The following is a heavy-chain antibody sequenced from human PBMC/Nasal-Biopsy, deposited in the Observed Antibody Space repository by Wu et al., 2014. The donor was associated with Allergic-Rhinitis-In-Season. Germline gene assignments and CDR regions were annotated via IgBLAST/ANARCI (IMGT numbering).Heavy chain of an antibody. Sequence: TLSLTCTVSSGSIRSRGYFWGWIRQPPGKGLEWIGSIYYNGPTYYNPSLKSRVTISLDTSKNQFYLKLSSVTAADTAVYYCARIGSGDEGGRISDYWGQGNPGHRLL. V-gene: IGHV4-39*07. CDR3: ARIGSGDEGGRISDY. D-gene: IGHD5-12*01. J-gene: IGHJ4*02. CDR1: SGSIRSRGYF. CDR2: IYYNGPT.